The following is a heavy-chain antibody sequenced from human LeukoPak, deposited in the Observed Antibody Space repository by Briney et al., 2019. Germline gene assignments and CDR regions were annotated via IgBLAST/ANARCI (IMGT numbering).Heavy chain of an antibody. V-gene: IGHV3-33*01. J-gene: IGHJ5*02. CDR1: GFRFGRYG. CDR2: IWYDGSKK. Sequence: GGSLRLSCAGSGFRFGRYGMHWVRQTPGKGLEWVAMIWYDGSKKNYADSVKGRFTMSRDNSKNTVYLEMNSLRVEDTAVYYCTRDREVTKGNWSGPWGQGTLVTVSS. CDR3: TRDREVTKGNWSGP. D-gene: IGHD4-17*01.